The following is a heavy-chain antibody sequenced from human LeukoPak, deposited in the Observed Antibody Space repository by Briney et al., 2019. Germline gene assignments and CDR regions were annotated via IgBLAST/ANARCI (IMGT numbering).Heavy chain of an antibody. CDR3: AREVYYYMDV. CDR2: ISSSGSTI. CDR1: GFTFSSYG. V-gene: IGHV3-48*04. J-gene: IGHJ6*03. Sequence: GGSLRLSCAASGFTFSSYGMSWVRQAPGKGLEWVSYISSSGSTIYYADSVKGRFTISRDNDKNSLYLQMNSLRAEDTAVYYCAREVYYYMDVWGKGTTVTISS.